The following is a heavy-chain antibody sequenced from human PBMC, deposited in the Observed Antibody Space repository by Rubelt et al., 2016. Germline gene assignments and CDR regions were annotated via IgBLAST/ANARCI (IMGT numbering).Heavy chain of an antibody. CDR3: ARFAIGGHSSGYLFDY. CDR2: INPNSGGT. V-gene: IGHV1-2*02. D-gene: IGHD3-22*01. Sequence: QVQLVQSGAEVKKPGASVKVSCKASGYTFTGYYMHWVRQAPGQGLEWMGWINPNSGGTNYAQKVQGRVTMTRDTSISPAYMELSRLRSDDTAVYYCARFAIGGHSSGYLFDYWGQGTLVTVSS. CDR1: GYTFTGYY. J-gene: IGHJ4*02.